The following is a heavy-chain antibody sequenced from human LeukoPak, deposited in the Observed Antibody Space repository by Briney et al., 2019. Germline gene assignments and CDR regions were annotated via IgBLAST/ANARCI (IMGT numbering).Heavy chain of an antibody. CDR3: ARDRIVVVPAAGGLFNWFDP. D-gene: IGHD2-2*01. Sequence: PGGSLRLSCAASGFTFSSYSMHWVRQAPGKGLVWVSRIYTDGSSTSYADSVKGRFTISRDNAKNTLYLQMNSLRAEDTAVYYCARDRIVVVPAAGGLFNWFDPWGQGTLVTVSS. J-gene: IGHJ5*02. CDR2: IYTDGSST. CDR1: GFTFSSYS. V-gene: IGHV3-74*01.